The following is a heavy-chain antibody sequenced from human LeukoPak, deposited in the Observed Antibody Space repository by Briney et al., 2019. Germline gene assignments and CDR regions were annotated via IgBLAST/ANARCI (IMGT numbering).Heavy chain of an antibody. Sequence: GGSLRLSCAASGFTFSSYGMHWVRQAPGKGLEWVAVISYDGSNKYYADSVKGRFTTSRDNAKNSVYLQMNSLRAEDTAVYYCARVGRVTTPRYSDYWGQGTLVTVSS. V-gene: IGHV3-30*03. CDR1: GFTFSSYG. CDR3: ARVGRVTTPRYSDY. D-gene: IGHD4-17*01. J-gene: IGHJ4*02. CDR2: ISYDGSNK.